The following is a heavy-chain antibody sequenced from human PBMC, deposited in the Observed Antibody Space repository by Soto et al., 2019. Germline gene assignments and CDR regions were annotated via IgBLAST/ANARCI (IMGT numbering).Heavy chain of an antibody. J-gene: IGHJ3*02. CDR2: ISGGGSGT. D-gene: IGHD3-22*01. CDR1: GFTFSNYA. CDR3: AKKDGTDGYYDAFDI. V-gene: IGHV3-23*04. Sequence: EVQLVESGGGLVKPGGSLRLSCAASGFTFSNYAVSWVRQAPGKGLEWVSSISGGGSGTYYADSVKGRFTISRDNSKNTLYLQMNSLRAEDTALYYCAKKDGTDGYYDAFDIWGRGTMVTVSS.